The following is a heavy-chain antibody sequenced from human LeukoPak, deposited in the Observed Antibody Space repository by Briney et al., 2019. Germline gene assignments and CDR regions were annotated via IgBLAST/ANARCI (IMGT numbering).Heavy chain of an antibody. J-gene: IGHJ4*02. CDR2: INPNSGGT. Sequence: GASVKVSCKASGYTFTGYYMHWVRQAPGQGLEWMGWINPNSGGTNYAQKFQGRVTMTRDTSISTAYMELSRLRSDDTAVYYCARYIGPSGGSGWYRSGAAFDYWGQGTLVTVSS. CDR3: ARYIGPSGGSGWYRSGAAFDY. V-gene: IGHV1-2*02. CDR1: GYTFTGYY. D-gene: IGHD6-19*01.